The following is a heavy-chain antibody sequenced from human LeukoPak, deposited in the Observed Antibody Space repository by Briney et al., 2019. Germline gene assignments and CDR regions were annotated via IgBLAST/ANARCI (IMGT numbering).Heavy chain of an antibody. Sequence: SQTLSLTCAISGDSVSSNSVTWNWIRQSPSRGLEWLGRTYYRSTWYNDYAVSVKSRITINPDTSKNQFSLQLNSVTPEDTAVYYCAREGVVATMGADYWGQGTLVTVSS. D-gene: IGHD5-12*01. V-gene: IGHV6-1*01. CDR2: TYYRSTWYN. CDR3: AREGVVATMGADY. CDR1: GDSVSSNSVT. J-gene: IGHJ4*02.